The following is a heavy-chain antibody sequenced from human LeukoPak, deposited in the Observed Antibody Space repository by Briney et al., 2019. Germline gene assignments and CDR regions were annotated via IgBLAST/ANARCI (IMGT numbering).Heavy chain of an antibody. D-gene: IGHD7-27*01. CDR1: GFSFSTYT. Sequence: GGSLRLSWAASGFSFSTYTMNWVRQAPGRGLEWVSSISTSSSYLYYADSLKGRFTISRDNAKNSLYLQMNSLRAEDAAVYYCATEGAPEAAFDIWGQGTMVTVSS. V-gene: IGHV3-21*01. CDR2: ISTSSSYL. CDR3: ATEGAPEAAFDI. J-gene: IGHJ3*02.